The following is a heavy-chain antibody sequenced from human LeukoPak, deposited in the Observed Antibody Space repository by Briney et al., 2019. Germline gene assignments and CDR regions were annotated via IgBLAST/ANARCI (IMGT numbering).Heavy chain of an antibody. CDR3: ARQTGWEWLVHWYFDL. V-gene: IGHV4-39*01. D-gene: IGHD3-3*01. J-gene: IGHJ2*01. CDR1: GGSISSSSYY. CDR2: IYYSGST. Sequence: PSETLSLTCTVSGGSISSSSYYWGWIRQPPGKGLEWIGSIYYSGSTYYNPSLKSRVTISVDTSKNQFSLKLSSVTAADTAVYYCARQTGWEWLVHWYFDLWGRGTLVTVSS.